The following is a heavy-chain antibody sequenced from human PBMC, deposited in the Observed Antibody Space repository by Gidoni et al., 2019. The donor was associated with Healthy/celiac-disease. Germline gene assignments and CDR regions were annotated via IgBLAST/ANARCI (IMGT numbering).Heavy chain of an antibody. D-gene: IGHD3-10*01. CDR1: GYTFTSYY. J-gene: IGHJ4*02. CDR2: INPSGGST. V-gene: IGHV1-46*01. Sequence: QVQLVQSGAEVKKPGASVKVSCKASGYTFTSYYMHGVRQAPGKGLDWMGIINPSGGSTSYAQKFQGRVTMTRDTSTSTVYMELSSLRSEDTAVYYCVLIWPSSGPNHWGQGTLVTVSS. CDR3: VLIWPSSGPNH.